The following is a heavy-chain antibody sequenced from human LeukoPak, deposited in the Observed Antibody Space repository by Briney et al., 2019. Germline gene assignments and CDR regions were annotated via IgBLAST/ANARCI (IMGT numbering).Heavy chain of an antibody. J-gene: IGHJ5*02. CDR1: GGTFSSYA. D-gene: IGHD3-9*01. Sequence: EASVKVSCKASGGTFSSYAISWVRQAPGQGLEWMGGFIPIFGTANYAQKFQGRVTITADESTSTAYMELSSLRSEDTAVYYCARPSYDILTGYYRSWFDPWGQGTLVTVSS. CDR3: ARPSYDILTGYYRSWFDP. V-gene: IGHV1-69*13. CDR2: FIPIFGTA.